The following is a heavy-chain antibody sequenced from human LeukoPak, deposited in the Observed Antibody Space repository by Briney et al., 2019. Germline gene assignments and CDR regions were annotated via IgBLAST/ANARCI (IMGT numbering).Heavy chain of an antibody. CDR2: IDWDDDK. CDR1: GFSRSTSGMC. J-gene: IGHJ4*02. CDR3: ARSQYSSGWYKVDY. V-gene: IGHV2-70*11. D-gene: IGHD6-19*01. Sequence: ESGPALVKPTQTLTLTCTFSGFSRSTSGMCVSWIRQPPEKALEWLARIDWDDDKYYSESLKTRLTISKDTSKNQVVLTMTNMDPVDTATYYCARSQYSSGWYKVDYWGQGTLVTVSS.